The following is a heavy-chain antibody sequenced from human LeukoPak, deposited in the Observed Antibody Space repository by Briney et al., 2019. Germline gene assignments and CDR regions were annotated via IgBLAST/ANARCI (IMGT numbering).Heavy chain of an antibody. V-gene: IGHV3-48*01. D-gene: IGHD2-8*01. CDR1: GFTFSSYS. Sequence: GGSLRLSCAASGFTFSSYSMNWVRQAPGKGLEWVSYISSGSSTIYYADSVKGRFTISRDNAKNSLYLQMNSLRAEDTAVYYCARVPYGLLFDYWGQGTLVTVSS. CDR2: ISSGSSTI. CDR3: ARVPYGLLFDY. J-gene: IGHJ4*02.